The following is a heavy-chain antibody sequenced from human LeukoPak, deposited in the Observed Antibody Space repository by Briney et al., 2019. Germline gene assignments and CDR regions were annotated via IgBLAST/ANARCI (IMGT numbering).Heavy chain of an antibody. D-gene: IGHD6-6*01. CDR1: GFTFRVYS. J-gene: IGHJ4*02. Sequence: GGSLRLSCAASGFTFRVYSMSWVRQAPGKGLEWVSSISDNGVTTSYAASGKGRFTISRDNAKNSLYLQMNSLRAEDTAVYYCARDGRFDYSSWSYLDYWGQGTLVTVSS. CDR3: ARDGRFDYSSWSYLDY. CDR2: ISDNGVTT. V-gene: IGHV3-23*01.